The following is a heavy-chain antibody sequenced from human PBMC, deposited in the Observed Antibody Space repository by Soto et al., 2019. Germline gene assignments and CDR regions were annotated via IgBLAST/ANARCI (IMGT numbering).Heavy chain of an antibody. J-gene: IGHJ4*02. V-gene: IGHV1-69*13. CDR1: GDPFSRFA. CDR2: IIPVTGTA. Sequence: ASVKDSCQSYGDPFSRFAVSWVRRAPGEGLEWMGGIIPVTGTANYIDKFRGRLTITADESSSTVYMELSSLRSEDTAVYYCARLGLDLDFDHWGQGTLVTVSS. CDR3: ARLGLDLDFDH.